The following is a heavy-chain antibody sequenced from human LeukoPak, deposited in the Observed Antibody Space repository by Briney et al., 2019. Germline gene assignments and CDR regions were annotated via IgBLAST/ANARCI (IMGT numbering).Heavy chain of an antibody. V-gene: IGHV3-66*02. CDR2: IYSGGST. CDR3: ARDGNSWGGYYYYGMDD. J-gene: IGHJ6*02. D-gene: IGHD5-18*01. Sequence: GGSLRLSCAASGFTVSSNYMSWVRQAPGKGLEWVSVIYSGGSTYYADSVKGRFTISRDNSKNTLYLQMNSLRAEDTALYYCARDGNSWGGYYYYGMDDWGQGTTVTVSS. CDR1: GFTVSSNY.